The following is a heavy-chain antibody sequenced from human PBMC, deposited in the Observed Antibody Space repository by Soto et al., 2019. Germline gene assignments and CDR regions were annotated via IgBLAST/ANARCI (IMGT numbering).Heavy chain of an antibody. D-gene: IGHD3-16*02. CDR2: IGSKAYGGTI. CDR3: TRDGRYIAQFDY. CDR1: GFTFGDYA. J-gene: IGHJ4*02. V-gene: IGHV3-49*03. Sequence: GGSLRLSCTASGFTFGDYAMSWFRQAPGKGLEWVAFIGSKAYGGTIEYAASVEGRFTISRDDSKSIAYLQMNSLKTEDTAVYYCTRDGRYIAQFDYWGQGTLVTVSS.